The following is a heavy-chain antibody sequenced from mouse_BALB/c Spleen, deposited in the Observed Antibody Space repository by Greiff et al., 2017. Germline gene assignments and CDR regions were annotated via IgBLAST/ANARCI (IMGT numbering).Heavy chain of an antibody. CDR2: IDPENGNT. V-gene: IGHV14-1*02. D-gene: IGHD1-1*01. CDR3: ARVVDWFAY. Sequence: VQLQQSGAELVRPGALVKLSCKASGFNIKDYYMHWVKQRPEQGLEWIGWIDPENGNTIYDPKFQGKASITADTSSNTAYLQLSSLTSEDTAVYYCARVVDWFAYWGQGTLVTVSA. CDR1: GFNIKDYY. J-gene: IGHJ3*01.